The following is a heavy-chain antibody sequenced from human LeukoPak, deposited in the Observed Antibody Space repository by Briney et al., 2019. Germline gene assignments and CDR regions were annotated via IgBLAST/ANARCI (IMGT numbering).Heavy chain of an antibody. Sequence: GGSLRLSCAASGFTVSGTHMSWVRQAPGKGLEWVSAMYTGGTTYYADSVRGRFTISRDNSRNTLFLHMSSLRADDTAVYYCAKDEATSGGGLASWGQGTLVTVSS. D-gene: IGHD3-16*01. J-gene: IGHJ4*02. CDR2: MYTGGTT. V-gene: IGHV3-53*01. CDR1: GFTVSGTH. CDR3: AKDEATSGGGLAS.